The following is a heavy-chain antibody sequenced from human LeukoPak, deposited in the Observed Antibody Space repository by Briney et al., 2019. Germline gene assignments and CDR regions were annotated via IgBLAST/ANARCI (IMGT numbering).Heavy chain of an antibody. CDR1: GYTFTNYY. CDR2: INPNSGGT. Sequence: EASVKVSCKASGYTFTNYYIHWVRQGPGQGLEWMGWINPNSGGTNYAQKFQGWVTMTMDTSISTAYMELSRLRPDDTAVYYCARENTEAAAGTSDVAFDIWGQGTMVTVSS. CDR3: ARENTEAAAGTSDVAFDI. J-gene: IGHJ3*02. D-gene: IGHD6-13*01. V-gene: IGHV1-2*04.